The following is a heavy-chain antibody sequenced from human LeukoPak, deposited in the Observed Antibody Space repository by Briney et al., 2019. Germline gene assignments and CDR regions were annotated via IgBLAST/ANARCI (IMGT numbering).Heavy chain of an antibody. Sequence: KAGGSLRLSCAASGFTFSDYYMSWIRQAPGKGLEWVSYISSSGFTTYYADSVKGRFIISRDSAKNSLYLEMNSLRAEDTAVYYCVRGVYSYGPGDYWGQGTLVTVSS. J-gene: IGHJ4*02. CDR3: VRGVYSYGPGDY. D-gene: IGHD5-18*01. CDR2: ISSSGFTT. CDR1: GFTFSDYY. V-gene: IGHV3-11*01.